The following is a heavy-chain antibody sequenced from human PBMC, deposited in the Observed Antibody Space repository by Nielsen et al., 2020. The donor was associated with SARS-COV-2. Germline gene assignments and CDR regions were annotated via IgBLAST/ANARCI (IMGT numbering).Heavy chain of an antibody. CDR1: GYTFTGYY. V-gene: IGHV1-2*06. CDR2: INPNTGGT. D-gene: IGHD2/OR15-2a*01. Sequence: ASVKVPCKASGYTFTGYYMHWVRQAPGQGLEWMGLINPNTGGTNYAQKFQGSVTMTRDTSISTAYMELSRLRSDDTAVYYCATTSGGVSKKHGMDVWGQGTTVTVSS. J-gene: IGHJ6*02. CDR3: ATTSGGVSKKHGMDV.